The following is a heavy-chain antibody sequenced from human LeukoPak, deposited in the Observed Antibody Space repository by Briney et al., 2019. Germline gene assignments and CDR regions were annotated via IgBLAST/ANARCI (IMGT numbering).Heavy chain of an antibody. CDR2: ISSSSSYI. D-gene: IGHD3-16*01. Sequence: GGSLRLSCAASGFTFSSYSMNWVRQFPGKGLEWVSSISSSSSYIYYADSVKGRFTISRDNAKNTLYLQMNGLRAEDTAVYYCVRDLILVWTPGDDFDHWGQGTLVTVSS. J-gene: IGHJ4*02. CDR3: VRDLILVWTPGDDFDH. CDR1: GFTFSSYS. V-gene: IGHV3-21*01.